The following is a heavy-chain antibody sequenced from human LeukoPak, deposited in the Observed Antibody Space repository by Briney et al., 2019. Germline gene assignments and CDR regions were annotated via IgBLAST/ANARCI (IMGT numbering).Heavy chain of an antibody. D-gene: IGHD3-22*01. J-gene: IGHJ6*02. Sequence: DSVKGRFTVSRDDAKNSLYLQMSSLRAEDTAVYYCAKDPYYYDSSGYGYGMDVWGQGTTVTVSS. CDR3: AKDPYYYDSSGYGYGMDV. V-gene: IGHV3-11*05.